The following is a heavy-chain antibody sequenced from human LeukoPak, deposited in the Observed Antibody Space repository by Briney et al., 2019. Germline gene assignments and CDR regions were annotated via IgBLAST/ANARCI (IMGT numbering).Heavy chain of an antibody. CDR1: GGSITSVGYY. CDR2: IYYSGST. D-gene: IGHD3-10*01. Sequence: SETLSLTCTVSGGSITSVGYYWTWIRQHPGKSLEWIGHIYYSGSTYYKPSLKSRITISLDTSKNHFSLQLGSVSAADTAVYYCARARLYYGSGSYLYFDFWGRGTLVTVSS. J-gene: IGHJ4*02. CDR3: ARARLYYGSGSYLYFDF. V-gene: IGHV4-31*03.